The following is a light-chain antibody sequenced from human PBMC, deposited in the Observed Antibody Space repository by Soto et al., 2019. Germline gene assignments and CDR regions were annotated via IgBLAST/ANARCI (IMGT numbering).Light chain of an antibody. CDR3: ATWDDGLSGWV. J-gene: IGLJ3*02. CDR2: SNN. Sequence: QSVLTQPHSASGTPGQRVTISCSGSSSNIGSNTVNWYQQLPGTAPKLLIYSNNKRPSGVPDRFSGSKSGTSASLAISGLQSEDEADYYCATWDDGLSGWVFGGGTKVTVL. V-gene: IGLV1-44*01. CDR1: SSNIGSNT.